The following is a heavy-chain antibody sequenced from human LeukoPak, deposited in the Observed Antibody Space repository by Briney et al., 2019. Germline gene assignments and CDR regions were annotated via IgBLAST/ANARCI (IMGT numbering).Heavy chain of an antibody. J-gene: IGHJ6*02. Sequence: GGSLRLSCAASGFTFGSHAMHWVRQAPGKGLDWVAVISYDGSNKYYADSVKGRFTISRDNSKNTLHLQMNSLRAEDTTVYYCARQEHKGMDVWGQGTTVTVSS. CDR1: GFTFGSHA. D-gene: IGHD1/OR15-1a*01. CDR2: ISYDGSNK. CDR3: ARQEHKGMDV. V-gene: IGHV3-30*04.